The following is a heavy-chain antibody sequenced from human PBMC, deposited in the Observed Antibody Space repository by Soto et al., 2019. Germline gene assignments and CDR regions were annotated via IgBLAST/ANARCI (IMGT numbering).Heavy chain of an antibody. J-gene: IGHJ4*02. D-gene: IGHD5-18*01. CDR1: GYTFTSYF. CDR2: INPSGGST. Sequence: ASVKVSCKASGYTFTSYFLHWVRQAPGQGLEWMGIINPSGGSTSYAQKFQGRVTMTRDTSTDTVYMELSSLRSEDTAMYYCARAWGYGYFDYWVQGTLVTVSS. V-gene: IGHV1-46*03. CDR3: ARAWGYGYFDY.